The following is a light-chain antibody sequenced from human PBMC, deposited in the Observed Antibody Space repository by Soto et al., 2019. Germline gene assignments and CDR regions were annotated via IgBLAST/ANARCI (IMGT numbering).Light chain of an antibody. J-gene: IGLJ2*01. V-gene: IGLV2-14*01. CDR2: EVT. CDR3: SSYTSTTTRL. CDR1: SSDIGGYNY. Sequence: QSALTQPASVSGSRGQSITISCTGTSSDIGGYNYVSWFQRHPGKAPKLIIYEVTIRPSGVSNRFSGSKSGNTASLTISGLQAEDEADYFCSSYTSTTTRLFGGGTKLTVL.